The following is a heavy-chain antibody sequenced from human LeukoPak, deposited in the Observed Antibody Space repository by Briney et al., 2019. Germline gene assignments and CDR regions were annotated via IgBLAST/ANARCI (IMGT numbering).Heavy chain of an antibody. Sequence: SQTLSLTFAISGDSVSINSVTWNWIRQSPSRGLEWLGRTYYRSTWYNDYAVSVRGRITVNPDTPKNQFSLHLNSVTPEDTAVYYCARRLTQYDCFDPWGQGILVTVSS. CDR1: GDSVSINSVT. J-gene: IGHJ5*02. V-gene: IGHV6-1*01. D-gene: IGHD2-2*01. CDR2: TYYRSTWYN. CDR3: ARRLTQYDCFDP.